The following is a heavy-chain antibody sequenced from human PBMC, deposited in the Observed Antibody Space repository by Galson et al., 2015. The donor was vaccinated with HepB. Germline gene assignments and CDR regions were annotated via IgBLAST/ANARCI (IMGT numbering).Heavy chain of an antibody. CDR3: ARHFYCSSTSCSQRPADY. V-gene: IGHV1-18*01. D-gene: IGHD2-2*01. J-gene: IGHJ4*02. CDR2: ISAYNGNT. CDR1: GYTFTSYG. Sequence: SVKVSCKASGYTFTSYGISWVRQAPGQGLEWMGWISAYNGNTNYAQKLQGRVTMTTDTSTSTAYKELRSLRSDDTAVYYCARHFYCSSTSCSQRPADYWGQGTLVTVSS.